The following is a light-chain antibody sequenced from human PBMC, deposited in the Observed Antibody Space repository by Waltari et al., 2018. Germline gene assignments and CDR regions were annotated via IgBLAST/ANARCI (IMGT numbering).Light chain of an antibody. V-gene: IGLV2-14*01. Sequence: QSALTQPASVSGSPGQSITISGTGNSRDVGGYNYVSCYQPHPGKAPTLMIYEVRNRPSGVSNRFSGSKSGNTASLTISGRQAEDEADYYCSSYTSSSPRVFGGGTKLTVL. CDR3: SSYTSSSPRV. J-gene: IGLJ3*02. CDR2: EVR. CDR1: SRDVGGYNY.